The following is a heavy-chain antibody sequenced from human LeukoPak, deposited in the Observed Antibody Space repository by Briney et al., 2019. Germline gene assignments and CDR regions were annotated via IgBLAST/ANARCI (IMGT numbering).Heavy chain of an antibody. J-gene: IGHJ4*02. CDR1: RYTFTSYG. CDR3: ATGWSGYYRWRLDY. V-gene: IGHV1-18*01. CDR2: ISAYNGNT. Sequence: ASVKVSCKASRYTFTSYGISWVRQAPGQGLEWMGWISAYNGNTNYAQKLQGRVTMTTDTSTSTAYMELRSLRSDDTAVYYCATGWSGYYRWRLDYWGQGTLVTVSS. D-gene: IGHD3-3*01.